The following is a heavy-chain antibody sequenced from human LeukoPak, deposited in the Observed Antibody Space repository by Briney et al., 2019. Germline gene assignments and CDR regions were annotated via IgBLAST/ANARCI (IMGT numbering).Heavy chain of an antibody. CDR3: TKRVKYGGTWDHFAD. CDR2: VNADGGNT. J-gene: IGHJ4*02. Sequence: PGGSLRLSCAASGFTSDNYRMSWVRQAPGKGLEWVSTVNADGGNTYYADSVKGRCTISRDNSKSTLILQMNSLRVEDTALYYCTKRVKYGGTWDHFADWGQGTLVTVSS. CDR1: GFTSDNYR. D-gene: IGHD1-26*01. V-gene: IGHV3-23*01.